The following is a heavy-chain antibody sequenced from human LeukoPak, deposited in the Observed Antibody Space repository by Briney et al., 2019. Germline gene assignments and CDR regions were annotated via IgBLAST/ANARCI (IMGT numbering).Heavy chain of an antibody. CDR2: ICTSGST. D-gene: IGHD3-22*01. CDR3: ARDSSGYYYLGRGAFDI. CDR1: GGSISSYY. Sequence: SETLSLTCTVSGGSISSYYWSWIRQPAGKGLEWIGRICTSGSTNYNPSLKSRVTMSVDTSKNQFSLKLSSVTAADTAVYYCARDSSGYYYLGRGAFDIWGQGTMVTVSS. V-gene: IGHV4-4*07. J-gene: IGHJ3*02.